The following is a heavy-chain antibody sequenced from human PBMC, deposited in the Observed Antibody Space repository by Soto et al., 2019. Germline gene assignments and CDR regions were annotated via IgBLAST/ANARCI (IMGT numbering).Heavy chain of an antibody. D-gene: IGHD2-21*01. V-gene: IGHV3-53*02. J-gene: IGHJ4*01. CDR2: IYSAGST. Sequence: EVQLAETGGDLIQPGGSLRLSCAASGFALRSNYVSWVRQAPGKGLEWVSVIYSAGSTFYADSVKDRFTISRDNSKNTVYLQMNNLRAEDTAVYYCASASISDYYFDFWGHGTRVTVSA. CDR1: GFALRSNY. CDR3: ASASISDYYFDF.